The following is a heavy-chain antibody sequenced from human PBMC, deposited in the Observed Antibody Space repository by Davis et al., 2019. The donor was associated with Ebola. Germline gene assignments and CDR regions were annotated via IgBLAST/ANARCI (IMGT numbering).Heavy chain of an antibody. Sequence: PSETLSLTCAVSGGSISSGGYSWSWIRQPPGKGLEWIGYIYHSGSTNYNPSLKSRVTISVDTSKNQFSLKLSSVTAADTAVYYCARGVKGGITIFNYWGQGTLVTVSS. J-gene: IGHJ4*02. V-gene: IGHV4-30-2*01. D-gene: IGHD3-3*01. CDR3: ARGVKGGITIFNY. CDR2: IYHSGST. CDR1: GGSISSGGYS.